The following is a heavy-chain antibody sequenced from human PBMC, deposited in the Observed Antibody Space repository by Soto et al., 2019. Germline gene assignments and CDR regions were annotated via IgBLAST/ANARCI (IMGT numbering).Heavy chain of an antibody. D-gene: IGHD2-2*02. V-gene: IGHV3-23*01. CDR3: AKVAVVVPAAIFAFDI. CDR1: GFTFSSYA. J-gene: IGHJ3*02. CDR2: ISGSGGST. Sequence: GGSLRLSCAASGFTFSSYAMSWVRQAPGKGLEWVSAISGSGGSTYYADSVKGRFTISRDNSKNTLYLQMNSLRAEDTAVYYCAKVAVVVPAAIFAFDIWGQGTMGTVSS.